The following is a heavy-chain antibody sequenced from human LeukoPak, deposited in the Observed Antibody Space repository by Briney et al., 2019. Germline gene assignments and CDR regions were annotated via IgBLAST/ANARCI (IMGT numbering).Heavy chain of an antibody. CDR1: GFTFSSYG. J-gene: IGHJ4*02. CDR3: AREGVGVYFDY. Sequence: PGRSLRLSCAASGFTFSSYGMHWVRQAPGKGLEWVAVIWYDGSNKYYADSVKGRFTISRDNSKNTLYLQMNSLRAEDTAAYYCAREGVGVYFDYWGQGTLVTVSS. V-gene: IGHV3-33*01. D-gene: IGHD3-10*01. CDR2: IWYDGSNK.